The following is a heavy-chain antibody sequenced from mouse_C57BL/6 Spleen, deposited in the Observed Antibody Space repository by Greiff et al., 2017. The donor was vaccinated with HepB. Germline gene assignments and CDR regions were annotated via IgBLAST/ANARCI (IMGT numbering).Heavy chain of an antibody. Sequence: EVKLVESGAELVRPGSSVKMSCKTSGYTFTSYGINWVKQRPGQGLEWIGYIYIGNGYTEYNEKFKGKATLTSDTSSSTAYMQLSSLTSEDSAIYFCASPAATVVDPYWYFDVWGTGTTVTVSS. D-gene: IGHD1-1*01. J-gene: IGHJ1*03. CDR1: GYTFTSYG. CDR2: IYIGNGYT. V-gene: IGHV1-58*01. CDR3: ASPAATVVDPYWYFDV.